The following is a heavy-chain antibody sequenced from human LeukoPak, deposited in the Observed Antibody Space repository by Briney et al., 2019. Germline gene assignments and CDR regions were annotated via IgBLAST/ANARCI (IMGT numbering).Heavy chain of an antibody. CDR3: ARISGYDFGY. CDR2: INPNSGGT. D-gene: IGHD5-12*01. Sequence: ASVKVSCKASDYTFPSYGISWVRQAPGQGLEWMGWINPNSGGTNYAQKFQGRVTMTRDTSISTAYMELSRLRSDDTAVYYCARISGYDFGYWGQGTLVTVSS. V-gene: IGHV1-2*02. CDR1: DYTFPSYG. J-gene: IGHJ4*02.